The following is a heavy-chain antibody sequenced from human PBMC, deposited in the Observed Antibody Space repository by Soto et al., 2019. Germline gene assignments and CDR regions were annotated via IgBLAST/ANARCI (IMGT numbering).Heavy chain of an antibody. CDR3: ARHTSDVYYYDSIHDAFDI. CDR2: IDPSDSYT. V-gene: IGHV5-10-1*01. CDR1: GYSFTSYW. D-gene: IGHD3-22*01. J-gene: IGHJ3*02. Sequence: GESLKISCKGSGYSFTSYWISWVRQMPGKGLEWMGRIDPSDSYTNYSPSFQGHVTISADKSISTAYLQWSSLKASDTAMYYCARHTSDVYYYDSIHDAFDIWGQGTIVTVSS.